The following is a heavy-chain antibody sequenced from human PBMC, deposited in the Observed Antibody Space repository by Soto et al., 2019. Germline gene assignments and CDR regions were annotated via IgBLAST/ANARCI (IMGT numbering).Heavy chain of an antibody. CDR2: INWNCDST. CDR1: GFNFEDYG. CDR3: ARVDYGSGSYSYYYYYMDV. D-gene: IGHD3-10*01. Sequence: EVQLVESGGGVVRPGGSLRLSCAASGFNFEDYGMCWVRQVSGKGLEWVSCINWNCDSTSVADSVKGRFTISRDNAKNTLYLHMNSLRAEDTALYYCARVDYGSGSYSYYYYYMDVWGKVTTVTVSS. V-gene: IGHV3-20*04. J-gene: IGHJ6*03.